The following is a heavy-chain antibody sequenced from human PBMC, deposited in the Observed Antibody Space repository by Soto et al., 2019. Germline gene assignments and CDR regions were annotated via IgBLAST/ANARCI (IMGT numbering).Heavy chain of an antibody. CDR2: IYYSGST. V-gene: IGHV4-59*01. Sequence: SETLSLTCTVSGGSISSYYWSWIRQPPGKGLEWIGYIYYSGSTNYNPSQKSRVNISVDTSKNQFSLKLSSVTAADTAEYYYARVWIDDFWSGYYTRGVGAYYMDVWGKGTTVTVSS. J-gene: IGHJ6*03. CDR3: ARVWIDDFWSGYYTRGVGAYYMDV. CDR1: GGSISSYY. D-gene: IGHD3-3*01.